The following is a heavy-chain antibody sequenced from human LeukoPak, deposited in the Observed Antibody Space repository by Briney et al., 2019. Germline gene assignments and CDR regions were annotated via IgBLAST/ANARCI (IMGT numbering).Heavy chain of an antibody. J-gene: IGHJ4*02. CDR3: ARDSTIGGYDHFDY. D-gene: IGHD5-12*01. Sequence: PSETLSLTCTVSGGSISSYYWSWIRQPPGKGLEWIGYIYYSGSTNYNPSLKSRVTISVDTSKNQFSLKLSSVTAADTAVYYCARDSTIGGYDHFDYWGQGTLVTVSS. V-gene: IGHV4-59*01. CDR1: GGSISSYY. CDR2: IYYSGST.